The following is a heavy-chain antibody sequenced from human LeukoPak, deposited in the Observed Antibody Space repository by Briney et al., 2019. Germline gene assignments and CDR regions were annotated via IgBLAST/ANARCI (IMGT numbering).Heavy chain of an antibody. Sequence: GGSLRLSCAASGFTFSSYWMSWVRQAPGKGLEWVANIKQDGSEKYYVDSVKGRFTISRDNAKNSLYLQMNSLRAEDTTVYYCARVDPLLSFDIWGQGTMVTVSS. CDR3: ARVDPLLSFDI. J-gene: IGHJ3*02. CDR1: GFTFSSYW. CDR2: IKQDGSEK. D-gene: IGHD2-21*01. V-gene: IGHV3-7*01.